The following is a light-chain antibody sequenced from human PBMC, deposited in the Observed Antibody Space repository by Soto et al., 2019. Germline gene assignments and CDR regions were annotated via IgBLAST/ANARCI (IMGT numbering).Light chain of an antibody. CDR3: ATWDDSLFGHV. Sequence: QSVLTQPPSASGSPGQSVAISCTGTSSDVGGYNYVSWYQQHPGKAPKLMIYEVNKRPSGVPDRFSGSKSGNTASLTVSGLQAEDEADYYCATWDDSLFGHVFGTGTKVTVL. J-gene: IGLJ1*01. V-gene: IGLV2-8*01. CDR2: EVN. CDR1: SSDVGGYNY.